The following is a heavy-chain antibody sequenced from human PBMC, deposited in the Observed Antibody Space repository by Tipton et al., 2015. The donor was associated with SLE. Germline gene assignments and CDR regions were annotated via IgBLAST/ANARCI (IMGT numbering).Heavy chain of an antibody. D-gene: IGHD2-8*01. J-gene: IGHJ6*02. Sequence: QLVQSGGGVVQPGGSLRLSCAASGFTFSSYWMSWVRQAPGKGLEWVANIKQDGSEKYYLDSVKVRFTISRDNANNSLYLQMNSLRAEDTAVYYCAKDLRYCTNGVCYSYYYYGMVVWGQGTTVTVSS. CDR3: AKDLRYCTNGVCYSYYYYGMVV. V-gene: IGHV3-7*01. CDR2: IKQDGSEK. CDR1: GFTFSSYW.